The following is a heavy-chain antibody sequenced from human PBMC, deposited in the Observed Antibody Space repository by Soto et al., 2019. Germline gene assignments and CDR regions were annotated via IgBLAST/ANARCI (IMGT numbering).Heavy chain of an antibody. CDR2: INAYNGNT. V-gene: IGHV1-18*01. CDR3: ARDQAMAQFDY. CDR1: SYTFTSYG. D-gene: IGHD5-18*01. J-gene: IGHJ4*02. Sequence: QVQLVQSGAEVKKPGASVKAPCKASSYTFTSYGISWVRQAPGQGLEWLGWINAYNGNTKYAQKLQGRVTMTTDTSTSTAYLELRSLRSDDTAVYYCARDQAMAQFDYWGQGTLVTVSS.